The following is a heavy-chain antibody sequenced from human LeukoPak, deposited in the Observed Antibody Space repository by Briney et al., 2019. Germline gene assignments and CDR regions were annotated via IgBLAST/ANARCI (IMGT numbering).Heavy chain of an antibody. CDR1: GFTVSSNY. V-gene: IGHV3-53*01. CDR3: ARDAGYSSSWHKGYYYYGMDV. J-gene: IGHJ6*02. Sequence: GGSLRLSCAASGFTVSSNYMSWVRQAPGKGLERVSVIYSGGSTYYADFVKGRFTISRDNSKNTLYLQMNSLRAEDTAVYYCARDAGYSSSWHKGYYYYGMDVWGQGTTVTVSS. CDR2: IYSGGST. D-gene: IGHD6-13*01.